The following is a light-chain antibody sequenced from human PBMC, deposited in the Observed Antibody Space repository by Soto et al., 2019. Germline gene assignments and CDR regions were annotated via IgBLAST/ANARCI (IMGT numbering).Light chain of an antibody. CDR1: QSITIW. V-gene: IGKV1-5*03. CDR3: QQYSSYSWT. CDR2: KAS. J-gene: IGKJ1*01. Sequence: DIQMTQSPSTQSASVGDRVTITCRASQSITIWLAWYQQKPGKAPNLLIYKASILESGVPSRFSGSGSGTEFTLTINSLQPDDFATYYCQQYSSYSWTFGQGTKVEIK.